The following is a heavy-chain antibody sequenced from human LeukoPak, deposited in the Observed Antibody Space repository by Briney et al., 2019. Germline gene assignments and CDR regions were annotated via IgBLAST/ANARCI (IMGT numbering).Heavy chain of an antibody. D-gene: IGHD6-13*01. CDR3: AKGSSSGGANWFDP. V-gene: IGHV3-30*02. J-gene: IGHJ5*02. CDR1: GFTFSSYG. CDR2: IRYDGSNK. Sequence: GGSLRLSCAASGFTFSSYGMHWVRQAPGKGLEWVAFIRYDGSNKYYADSVKGRFTISRDNSKNTLYPQMNSLRAEDTAVYYCAKGSSSGGANWFDPWGQGTLVTVSS.